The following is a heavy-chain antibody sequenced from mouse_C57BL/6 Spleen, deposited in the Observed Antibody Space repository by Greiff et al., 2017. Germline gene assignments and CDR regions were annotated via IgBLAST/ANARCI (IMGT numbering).Heavy chain of an antibody. CDR2: INPNNGGT. CDR3: ASPLLLRDGYFDV. D-gene: IGHD1-1*01. J-gene: IGHJ1*03. CDR1: GYTFTDYY. Sequence: VQLQQSGPELVKPGASVKISCKASGYTFTDYYMNWVKQSHGKSLEWIGDINPNNGGTSYNQKFKGKATLTVDKSSSTAYMELRSLTSEDSAVYYCASPLLLRDGYFDVWGTGTTVTVSA. V-gene: IGHV1-26*01.